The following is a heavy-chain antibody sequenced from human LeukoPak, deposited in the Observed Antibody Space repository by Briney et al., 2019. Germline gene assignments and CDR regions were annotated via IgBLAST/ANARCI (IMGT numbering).Heavy chain of an antibody. CDR1: GFTFDDYT. D-gene: IGHD4-17*01. V-gene: IGHV3-43*01. CDR2: ISWDGGST. J-gene: IGHJ4*02. CDR3: AKERGDYGDYALSD. Sequence: GGSLRLSCAASGFTFDDYTMHRVRHAPGKGLEWVSLISWDGGSTYYADSVKGRFTISRDNSKNSLYLQMNSLRIEDTALYYCAKERGDYGDYALSDWGQGTLVTVSS.